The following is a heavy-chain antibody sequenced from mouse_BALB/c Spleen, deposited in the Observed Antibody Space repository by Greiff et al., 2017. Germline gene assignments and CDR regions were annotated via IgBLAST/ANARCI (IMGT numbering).Heavy chain of an antibody. CDR2: IRNKANGYTT. CDR3: ARDEKYAMDY. J-gene: IGHJ4*01. V-gene: IGHV7-3*02. CDR1: GFTFTDYY. Sequence: EVKLVESGGGLVQPGGSLRLSCATSGFTFTDYYMSWVRQPPGKALEWLGFIRNKANGYTTEYSASVKGRFTISRDNSQSILYLQMNTLRAEDSVTYYCARDEKYAMDYWGQGTSVTVSS.